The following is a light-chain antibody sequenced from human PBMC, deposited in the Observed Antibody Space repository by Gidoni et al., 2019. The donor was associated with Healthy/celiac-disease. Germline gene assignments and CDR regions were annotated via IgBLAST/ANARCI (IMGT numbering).Light chain of an antibody. CDR3: YSTDSSGNHRV. CDR2: ADS. V-gene: IGLV3-10*01. J-gene: IGLJ2*01. Sequence: SYELTQPPSVSVSPGQTARITCSGDALPKKYAYWYPEKSGQAPVLVMYADSKRPSGIPGRFSGSSSGTMATLTISGAQVEDEADYYCYSTDSSGNHRVFGGGTKLTVL. CDR1: ALPKKY.